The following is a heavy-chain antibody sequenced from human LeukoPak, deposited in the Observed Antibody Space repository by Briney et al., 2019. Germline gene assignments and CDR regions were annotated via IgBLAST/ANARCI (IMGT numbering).Heavy chain of an antibody. CDR1: GGTFSSYS. J-gene: IGHJ4*02. Sequence: GASVKVSCKASGGTFSSYSMIWVRQAPGKGLEWVSYISSSSSTIYYADSVKGRVTISRDNAKNSLYLQMNSLRAEDTAVYYCARDRHKYNYDSSGYPPYWGQGTLVTVSS. CDR2: ISSSSSTI. V-gene: IGHV3-48*01. CDR3: ARDRHKYNYDSSGYPPY. D-gene: IGHD3-22*01.